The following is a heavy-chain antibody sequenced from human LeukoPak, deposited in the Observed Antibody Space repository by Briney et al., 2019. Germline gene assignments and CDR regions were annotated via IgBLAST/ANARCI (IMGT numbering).Heavy chain of an antibody. Sequence: PGGSLRLSCVASGFTFSRSWMDWVRQAPGKGLEWVSSISSSSSYIYYADSVKGRFTISRDNAKNSPYLQMNSLRAEDTAVYYCAREDHYSSSYDYWGQGTLVTVSS. J-gene: IGHJ4*02. CDR2: ISSSSSYI. D-gene: IGHD6-6*01. V-gene: IGHV3-21*01. CDR3: AREDHYSSSYDY. CDR1: GFTFSRSW.